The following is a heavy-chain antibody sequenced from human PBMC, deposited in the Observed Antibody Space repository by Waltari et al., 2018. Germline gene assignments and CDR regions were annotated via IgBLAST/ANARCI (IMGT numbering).Heavy chain of an antibody. J-gene: IGHJ4*02. CDR3: AWSTYYYGSGSPSLDY. CDR2: INPNSGGT. CDR1: GYTFTGYY. Sequence: QVQLVQSGAEVKKPGASVKVSCKASGYTFTGYYMPWVRQAPGQGLEWMGRINPNSGGTNYAQKFHGRVTMTRDTSISTAYMELSRLRSDDTAVYYCAWSTYYYGSGSPSLDYWGQGTLVTVSS. D-gene: IGHD3-10*01. V-gene: IGHV1-2*06.